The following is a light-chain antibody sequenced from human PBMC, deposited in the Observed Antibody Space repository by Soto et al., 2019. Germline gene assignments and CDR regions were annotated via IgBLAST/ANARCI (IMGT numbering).Light chain of an antibody. J-gene: IGKJ1*01. V-gene: IGKV3-20*01. Sequence: EIVLTQSPDTLSLSPGERATLSCRASQSVSSNNLAWYQHKPGQPPRLLIYVASRRATGIPDRFSGSGSGSAFTRTITRLEPEDFAVYYCQQHGSGPWTFGQGTKVEIK. CDR1: QSVSSNN. CDR2: VAS. CDR3: QQHGSGPWT.